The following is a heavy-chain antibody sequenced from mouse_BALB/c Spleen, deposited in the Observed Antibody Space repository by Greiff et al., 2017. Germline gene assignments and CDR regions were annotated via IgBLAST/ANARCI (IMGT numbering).Heavy chain of an antibody. Sequence: VQRVESGPGLVAPSQSLSITCTVSGFSLTDYGVSWIRQPPGKGLEWLGVIWGGGSTYYNSALKSRLSISKDNSKSQVFLKMNSLQTDDTAMYYCAKHRGAYYGSSYEVFAYWGQGTLVTVSA. CDR2: IWGGGST. CDR3: AKHRGAYYGSSYEVFAY. CDR1: GFSLTDYG. J-gene: IGHJ3*01. V-gene: IGHV2-6-5*01. D-gene: IGHD1-1*01.